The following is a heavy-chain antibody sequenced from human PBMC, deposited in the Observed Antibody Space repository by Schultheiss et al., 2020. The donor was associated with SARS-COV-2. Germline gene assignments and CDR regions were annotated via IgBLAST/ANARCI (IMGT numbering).Heavy chain of an antibody. CDR1: GYTFTGYY. J-gene: IGHJ6*02. CDR3: AREDIVVVPAAMGYYYYYYGMDV. D-gene: IGHD2-2*01. CDR2: INPNSGGT. Sequence: ASVKVSCKTSGYTFTGYYIHWMRQAPGQGLEWMGWINPNSGGTNYAQKFQGRVTMTRDTSISTAYMELSRLRSDDTAVYYCAREDIVVVPAAMGYYYYYYGMDVWGQGTTVTVSS. V-gene: IGHV1-2*02.